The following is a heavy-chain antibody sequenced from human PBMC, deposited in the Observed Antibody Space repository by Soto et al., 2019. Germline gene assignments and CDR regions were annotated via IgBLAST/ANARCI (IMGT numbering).Heavy chain of an antibody. CDR2: IKQDGSEK. CDR1: GFTFSSYW. J-gene: IGHJ6*03. V-gene: IGHV3-7*01. D-gene: IGHD3-3*01. Sequence: GGSLRLSCAASGFTFSSYWMSWVRQAPGKGLEWVANIKQDGSEKYYVDSVKGRFTISRDNAKNSLYLQMNSLRAEDTAVYYCARGLIFGFSGYYYMDVWGKGTTVTVSS. CDR3: ARGLIFGFSGYYYMDV.